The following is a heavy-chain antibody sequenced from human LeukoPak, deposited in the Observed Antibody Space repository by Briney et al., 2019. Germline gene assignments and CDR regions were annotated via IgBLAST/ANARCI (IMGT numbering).Heavy chain of an antibody. Sequence: PSGTLSLTCAVSGGSMSSSNWSSWVRQPPGKGLEWIGEIYHSGSTNYNLSLKSRVTISVDKSKNQFSLKLSSVTAADTAVYYCARDRVVATIDEIDYYYYYGMDVWGKGTTVTVSS. V-gene: IGHV4-4*02. D-gene: IGHD5-12*01. J-gene: IGHJ6*04. CDR1: GGSMSSSNW. CDR2: IYHSGST. CDR3: ARDRVVATIDEIDYYYYYGMDV.